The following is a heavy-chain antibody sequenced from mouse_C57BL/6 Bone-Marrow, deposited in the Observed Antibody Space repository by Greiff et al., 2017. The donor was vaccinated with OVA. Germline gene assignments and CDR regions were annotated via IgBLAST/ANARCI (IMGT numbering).Heavy chain of an antibody. V-gene: IGHV12-3*01. CDR1: GFPITSGYY. Sequence: VQLVESGPGLVKPSQSLFLTCSITGFPITSGYYWIWIRQLPGKPLEWMGYITHSGETFYNPSLQSPISITRETSKNQFFLQLNSVTTEDTAMYYCAGDKTGTGAMDYWGQGTSVTVSS. CDR3: AGDKTGTGAMDY. CDR2: ITHSGET. J-gene: IGHJ4*01. D-gene: IGHD4-1*01.